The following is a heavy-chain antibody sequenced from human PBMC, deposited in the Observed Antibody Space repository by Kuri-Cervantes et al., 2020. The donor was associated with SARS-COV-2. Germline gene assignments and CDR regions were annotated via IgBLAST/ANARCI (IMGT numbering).Heavy chain of an antibody. CDR2: MDLSDSYT. Sequence: GESLKISCKGSGYRFSNYWINWVRQMPGKGLEWMGRMDLSDSYTNYSPSFQGHVTISVDESISTAYLQWSSLKASDTAIYYCAGTYSSSSPVYWGQGTLVTVSS. J-gene: IGHJ4*02. CDR3: AGTYSSSSPVY. CDR1: GYRFSNYW. D-gene: IGHD6-6*01. V-gene: IGHV5-10-1*01.